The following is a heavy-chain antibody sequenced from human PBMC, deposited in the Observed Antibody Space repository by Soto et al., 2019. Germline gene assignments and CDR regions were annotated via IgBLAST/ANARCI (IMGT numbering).Heavy chain of an antibody. V-gene: IGHV1-8*01. Sequence: QVQLVQSGAEVKKPGASVKVSCKTSGYTFTSYDINWVRQATGQGGEWMGWINPNSGNTGYAQKFQGRVTMTRNTSRSTAYMELRRLRSEDTAVYYCAREPVSWFDPWGQGPLVIVSS. CDR3: AREPVSWFDP. CDR1: GYTFTSYD. J-gene: IGHJ5*02. CDR2: INPNSGNT. D-gene: IGHD3-16*01.